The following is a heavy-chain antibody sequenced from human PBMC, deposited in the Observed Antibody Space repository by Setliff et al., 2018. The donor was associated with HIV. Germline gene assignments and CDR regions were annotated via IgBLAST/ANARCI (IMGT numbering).Heavy chain of an antibody. D-gene: IGHD3-10*01. CDR3: ARGGVDPRGTLLWFGELLPDYFDY. V-gene: IGHV1-18*01. Sequence: ASVKVSCKASGYTFTSYGISWVRQAPGQGLEWMGWISAYNGNTNYAQKLQGRVTMTTDPSTSAAYMELRSLRSDDTAVYYCARGGVDPRGTLLWFGELLPDYFDYWGQGTLVTVSS. CDR2: ISAYNGNT. CDR1: GYTFTSYG. J-gene: IGHJ4*02.